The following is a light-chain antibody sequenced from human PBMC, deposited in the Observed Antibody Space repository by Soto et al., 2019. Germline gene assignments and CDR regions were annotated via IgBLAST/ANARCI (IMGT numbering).Light chain of an antibody. CDR3: QSYDSSLSGPVV. CDR2: GNS. J-gene: IGLJ2*01. V-gene: IGLV1-40*01. CDR1: SSNIGAGYD. Sequence: QLVLTQPPSVSGAPGQRVTISCTGSSSNIGAGYDVHWYQQLPGTAPKLLIYGNSNRPSGVPDRFSGSKSGTSASLAITGLQAEDEADYYCQSYDSSLSGPVVFGGGTKLTVL.